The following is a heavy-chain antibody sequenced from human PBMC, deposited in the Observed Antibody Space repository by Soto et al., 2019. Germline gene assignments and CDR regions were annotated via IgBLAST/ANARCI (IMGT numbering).Heavy chain of an antibody. CDR2: INCCGGST. CDR3: AKTHYDLLDY. D-gene: IGHD3-3*01. J-gene: IGHJ4*02. CDR1: GFTFSSSP. V-gene: IGHV3-23*01. Sequence: EVQLLESGGGLVQPGGSLRLSCAASGFTFSSSPMSWVRQAPGKGLDWVSAINCCGGSTFYADSVKGRFTISRDDAKNTLYLQINSLRAEDTAVYYCAKTHYDLLDYWGQGTLVTVSS.